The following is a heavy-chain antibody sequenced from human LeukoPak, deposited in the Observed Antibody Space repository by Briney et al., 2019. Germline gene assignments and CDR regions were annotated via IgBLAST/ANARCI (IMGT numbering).Heavy chain of an antibody. CDR2: IWYDGSNT. CDR1: GFTFSSYG. CDR3: ARDPSGYSRYGISDY. J-gene: IGHJ4*02. V-gene: IGHV3-33*01. D-gene: IGHD5-12*01. Sequence: PGRSLRLSCAASGFTFSSYGMHWVRQAPGKGLEWVVVIWYDGSNTYYADSLKGRFTISRDNSKNILYLQMNSLRAEDTAVYYCARDPSGYSRYGISDYWGQGTLVTVSS.